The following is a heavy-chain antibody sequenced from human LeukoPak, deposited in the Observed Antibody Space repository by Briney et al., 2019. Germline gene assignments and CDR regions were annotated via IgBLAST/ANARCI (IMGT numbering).Heavy chain of an antibody. Sequence: GRSLRLSCAASGFTFSSYAMHWVRQAPGKGLEWVAVISYDGSNKYYADSVKGRFTISRDNSKNTLYLQMNSLRAEDTAVYYCARAPRGSGELLSPFDYWGQGTLVTVSS. CDR3: ARAPRGSGELLSPFDY. CDR2: ISYDGSNK. D-gene: IGHD3-10*01. V-gene: IGHV3-30-3*01. CDR1: GFTFSSYA. J-gene: IGHJ4*02.